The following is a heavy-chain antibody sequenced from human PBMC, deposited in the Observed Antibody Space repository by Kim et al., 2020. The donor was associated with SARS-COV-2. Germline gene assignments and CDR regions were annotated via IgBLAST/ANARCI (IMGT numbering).Heavy chain of an antibody. D-gene: IGHD6-6*01. V-gene: IGHV3-33*01. CDR2: IWYDGSNK. CDR1: GFTFSSYG. Sequence: GGSLRLSCAASGFTFSSYGMHWVRQAPGKGLECVAVIWYDGSNKYYADSVKGRFTISRDNSKNTLYLQMNSLRAEDTAVYYCARGGTAARPLIQDAFDIWGQGRMVTVSS. J-gene: IGHJ3*02. CDR3: ARGGTAARPLIQDAFDI.